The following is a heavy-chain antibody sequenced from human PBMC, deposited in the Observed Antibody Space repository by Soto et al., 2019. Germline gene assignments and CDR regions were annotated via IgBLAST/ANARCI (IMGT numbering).Heavy chain of an antibody. V-gene: IGHV3-23*01. CDR1: GFTLSTYA. CDR3: VQREWSDGRCGL. CDR2: ISGSAVTT. J-gene: IGHJ4*02. D-gene: IGHD3-3*01. Sequence: EVQLLESGGGLVQPGGSLRLSCAASGFTLSTYAMSWIRQTPEKGLEWVSAISGSAVTTYYADSVKGRFTISRDNSKNTLYLQMNSLRAEDTAVYYCVQREWSDGRCGLWGQGTLVTVSS.